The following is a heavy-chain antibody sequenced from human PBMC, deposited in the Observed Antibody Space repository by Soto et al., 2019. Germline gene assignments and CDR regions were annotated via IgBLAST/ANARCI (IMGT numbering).Heavy chain of an antibody. V-gene: IGHV3-30-3*01. CDR1: EFDFSNFA. CDR3: VRGKWIFGIRLPFDP. CDR2: ISYDGDTQ. D-gene: IGHD3-3*01. J-gene: IGHJ5*02. Sequence: QVQLEESGGGVVQPGRSLRLSCAASEFDFSNFAMHWVRQAPGKGLEWMAVISYDGDTQYYADSAKGRFTISRDNSKNTLYLQMNSLTTEVTAVYYCVRGKWIFGIRLPFDPWGQGTLVSVSS.